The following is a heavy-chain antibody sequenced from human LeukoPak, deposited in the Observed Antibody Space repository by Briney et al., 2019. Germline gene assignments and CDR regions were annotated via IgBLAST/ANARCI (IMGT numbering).Heavy chain of an antibody. V-gene: IGHV4-39*01. D-gene: IGHD3-16*01. CDR3: AGGRSTFDI. CDR1: GGSISSSSDY. CDR2: INYSGRT. Sequence: PSETLSLTCTVSGGSISSSSDYWGWIRQPPGKGLEWIGSINYSGRTYYNPSLKSRVTISVDTSKNQFSVKLSSVTAADTTVYYCAGGRSTFDIWGQGTMVTVSS. J-gene: IGHJ3*02.